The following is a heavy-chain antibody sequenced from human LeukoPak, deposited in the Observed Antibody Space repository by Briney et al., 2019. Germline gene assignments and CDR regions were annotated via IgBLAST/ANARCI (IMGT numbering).Heavy chain of an antibody. Sequence: ASVKVSCKASGYIFTDYYLHWVRQAPGQGLEWMGWINPKSDGTKYAQNFRGRVTMTWDTSISTAYMEVSSLTSDDTAMFYCARDPPGTTAFDLWGQGTMVTVSS. D-gene: IGHD1-1*01. CDR3: ARDPPGTTAFDL. CDR1: GYIFTDYY. V-gene: IGHV1-2*02. CDR2: INPKSDGT. J-gene: IGHJ3*01.